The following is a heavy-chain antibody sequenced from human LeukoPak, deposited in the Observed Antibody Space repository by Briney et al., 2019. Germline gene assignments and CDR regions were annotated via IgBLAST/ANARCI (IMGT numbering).Heavy chain of an antibody. D-gene: IGHD3-10*01. V-gene: IGHV4-34*01. Sequence: PSETLSLTCAVYGGSFSGYYWSWIRQPPGKGLEWIGEINHSGSTNYNPSLKSRVTISVDTSKNQFSLKLSSVTAADTAVYYCARPRITMVRGVSYFDYWGQGTLVTVSS. CDR2: INHSGST. CDR1: GGSFSGYY. CDR3: ARPRITMVRGVSYFDY. J-gene: IGHJ4*02.